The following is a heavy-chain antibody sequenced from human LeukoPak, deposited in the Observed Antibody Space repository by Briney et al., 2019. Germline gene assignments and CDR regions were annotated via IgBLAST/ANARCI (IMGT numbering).Heavy chain of an antibody. V-gene: IGHV4-39*07. D-gene: IGHD2-8*01. J-gene: IGHJ5*02. CDR1: GGSISSSSYY. CDR3: ARDGYCTNGVCYPNWFDP. CDR2: IYYSGST. Sequence: SETLSLTCTVSGGSISSSSYYWGWIRQPPGKGLEWIGSIYYSGSTYYNPSLKSRVTISVDTSKNQFSLRLSSVTAADTAVYYCARDGYCTNGVCYPNWFDPWGQGTLVTVSS.